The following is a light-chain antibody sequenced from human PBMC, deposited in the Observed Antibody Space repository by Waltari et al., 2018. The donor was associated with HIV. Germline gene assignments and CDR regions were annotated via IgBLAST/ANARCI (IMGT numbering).Light chain of an antibody. V-gene: IGLV3-21*04. J-gene: IGLJ1*01. CDR1: NIGHRD. CDR3: QVWDSGSDHV. Sequence: SVLTQPPSISVAPGKTAKITCGGNNIGHRDVHWYQQKPGQAPIVVIFDDDHRPSGIPERFSGSNSDNTATLTVNRVEVGDEADYYCQVWDSGSDHVFGSGTTVTVL. CDR2: DDD.